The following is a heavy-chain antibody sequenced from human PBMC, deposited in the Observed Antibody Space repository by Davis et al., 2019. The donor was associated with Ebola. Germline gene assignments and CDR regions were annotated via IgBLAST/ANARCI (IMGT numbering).Heavy chain of an antibody. CDR2: ISSGSSTI. Sequence: PGGSLRLSCAASGFTFSIYSMNWVRQAPGKGLEWVSYISSGSSTIYYADSVKGRFTISRDNSKNTLYLQMNSLRAEDTAVYYCARGTSIAARVGPYMDVWGKGTTVTVSS. CDR1: GFTFSIYS. V-gene: IGHV3-48*01. J-gene: IGHJ6*03. D-gene: IGHD6-6*01. CDR3: ARGTSIAARVGPYMDV.